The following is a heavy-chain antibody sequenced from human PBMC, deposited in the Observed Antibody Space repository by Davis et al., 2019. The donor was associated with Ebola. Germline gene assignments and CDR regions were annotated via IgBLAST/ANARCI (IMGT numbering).Heavy chain of an antibody. Sequence: GESLKISCAASGFTFSDYYMSWIRQAPGKGLEWVSYISSSSSYTNYADSVKGRFTISRDNAKNSLYLQMNSLRAEDTAVYYCARRTIFSTFDIWGQGTMVTVSS. J-gene: IGHJ3*02. D-gene: IGHD3-3*01. CDR3: ARRTIFSTFDI. CDR1: GFTFSDYY. V-gene: IGHV3-11*06. CDR2: ISSSSSYT.